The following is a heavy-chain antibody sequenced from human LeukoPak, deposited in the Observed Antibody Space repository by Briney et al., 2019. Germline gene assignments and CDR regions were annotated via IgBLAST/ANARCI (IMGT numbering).Heavy chain of an antibody. V-gene: IGHV3-21*01. CDR3: ASHNPVYSSSWYSDY. D-gene: IGHD6-13*01. Sequence: KPGGSLRLSCAASGFTFSSYSMNWVRQAPGKGLEWVSSISSSSSYIYYADSVKGRFTISRDNAKNSLYLQMNSLRAEDTAVYYCASHNPVYSSSWYSDYWGQGTLVTVSS. CDR2: ISSSSSYI. J-gene: IGHJ4*02. CDR1: GFTFSSYS.